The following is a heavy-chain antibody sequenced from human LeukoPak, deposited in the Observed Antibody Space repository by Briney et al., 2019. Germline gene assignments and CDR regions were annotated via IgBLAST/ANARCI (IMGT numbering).Heavy chain of an antibody. Sequence: GSSVKVSCKASGGTFSSYAISWGRQAPGQGLEWMGRIIPIFGTANYAQKFQSRATITTGESTSTAYMELSSLRSGDTAVSYCASAPIKLNWFDPWGQGTLVTVSS. CDR1: GGTFSSYA. CDR3: ASAPIKLNWFDP. D-gene: IGHD2-15*01. CDR2: IIPIFGTA. J-gene: IGHJ5*02. V-gene: IGHV1-69*05.